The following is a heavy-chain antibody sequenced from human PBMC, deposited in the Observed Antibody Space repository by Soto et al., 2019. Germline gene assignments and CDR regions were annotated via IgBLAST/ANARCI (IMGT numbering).Heavy chain of an antibody. Sequence: EVQLLESGGGLVQPGGSLRLSCAASGYSFSTYAMSWVRQAPGKGLEWVSGISAGGGSPFIADSVKGRFIISRDNAKDTLYLQMNSLTGEDTAISYCVKHAAYQLVRWFDPWGQGTLVTVSS. CDR1: GYSFSTYA. CDR2: ISAGGGSP. D-gene: IGHD1-26*01. V-gene: IGHV3-23*01. CDR3: VKHAAYQLVRWFDP. J-gene: IGHJ5*02.